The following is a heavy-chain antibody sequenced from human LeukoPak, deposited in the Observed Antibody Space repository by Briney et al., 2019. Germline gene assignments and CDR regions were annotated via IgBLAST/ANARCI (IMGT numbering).Heavy chain of an antibody. J-gene: IGHJ4*02. CDR2: IYYSWST. V-gene: IGHV4-59*01. CDR1: GGSISSYY. D-gene: IGHD3-22*01. CDR3: ASSPDSGGYPRYFDY. Sequence: SETLSLTCSVSGGSISSYYWSWIRQPPGKGLVWIWYIYYSWSTNYNPSLKSRVTISVNTSKNQSSLKLSSVTAADTAVYYCASSPDSGGYPRYFDYWGQGTLVTVSS.